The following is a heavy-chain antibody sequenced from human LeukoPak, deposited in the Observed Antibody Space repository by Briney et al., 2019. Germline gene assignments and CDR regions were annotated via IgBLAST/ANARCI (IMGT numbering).Heavy chain of an antibody. CDR1: GGSISSYY. J-gene: IGHJ5*02. D-gene: IGHD3-22*01. CDR2: IYYSGST. CDR3: ARVPYYYDSSGYYLNWFDP. Sequence: SETLSLTCTVSGGSISSYYWSWIRQPPGKGLEWIGYIYYSGSTNYNPSLKSRVTISVGTSKNQFSLKLSSVTAADTAVYYCARVPYYYDSSGYYLNWFDPWGQGTLVTVSS. V-gene: IGHV4-59*01.